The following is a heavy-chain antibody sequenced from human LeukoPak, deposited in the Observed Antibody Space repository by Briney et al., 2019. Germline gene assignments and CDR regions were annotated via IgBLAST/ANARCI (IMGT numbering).Heavy chain of an antibody. CDR2: ISSSSSYI. D-gene: IGHD6-6*01. J-gene: IGHJ5*02. Sequence: GGSLRLSCAASGSTFSSYSMNWVRQAPGKGLEWVSSISSSSSYIYYADSVKGRFTISRDNAKNSLYLQMNSLRAEDTAVYYCARLIRGVAAPINWFDPWGQGTLVTVSS. CDR3: ARLIRGVAAPINWFDP. V-gene: IGHV3-21*01. CDR1: GSTFSSYS.